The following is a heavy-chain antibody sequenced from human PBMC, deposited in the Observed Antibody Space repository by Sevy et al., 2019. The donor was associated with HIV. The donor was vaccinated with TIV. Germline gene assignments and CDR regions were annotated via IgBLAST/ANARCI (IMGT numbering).Heavy chain of an antibody. CDR2: ISYDGSSK. J-gene: IGHJ4*02. CDR1: GFTFSSHA. D-gene: IGHD3-10*02. V-gene: IGHV3-30-3*01. Sequence: GGSLRLSCAASGFTFSSHAMHWVRQAPGKGLEWVAVISYDGSSKYYADSVKGRFTMSRDDSKNTLYLQMNSLRAGDTAVYYCARDGGYSVNFLPSGYWGQGTLVTVSS. CDR3: ARDGGYSVNFLPSGY.